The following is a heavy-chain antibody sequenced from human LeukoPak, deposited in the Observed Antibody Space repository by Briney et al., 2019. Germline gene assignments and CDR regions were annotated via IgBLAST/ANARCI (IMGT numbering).Heavy chain of an antibody. CDR3: ARDPVRGYSGYEGDY. Sequence: GGSLRLSCAASGFTFSSYWMSWVRQAPGKGLERVANIKQDGSEKYYVDSVEGRFTISRDNAKNSLYLQMNSLRAEDTAVYYCARDPVRGYSGYEGDYWGQGTLVTVSS. D-gene: IGHD5-12*01. V-gene: IGHV3-7*03. CDR1: GFTFSSYW. CDR2: IKQDGSEK. J-gene: IGHJ4*02.